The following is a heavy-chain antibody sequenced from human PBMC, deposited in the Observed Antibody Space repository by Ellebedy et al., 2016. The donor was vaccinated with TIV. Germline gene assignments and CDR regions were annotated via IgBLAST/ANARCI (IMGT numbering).Heavy chain of an antibody. D-gene: IGHD3-16*01. CDR2: IYYSGST. J-gene: IGHJ6*03. Sequence: SETLSLTCTVSGGSISSYYWSWIRQPPGKGLEWIGYIYYSGSTNYNPSLKSRVTISVDTSKNQFSLKLSSVTAADTAVYYCARTGGENPYSYMDVWGKGTTVTVSS. CDR1: GGSISSYY. CDR3: ARTGGENPYSYMDV. V-gene: IGHV4-59*08.